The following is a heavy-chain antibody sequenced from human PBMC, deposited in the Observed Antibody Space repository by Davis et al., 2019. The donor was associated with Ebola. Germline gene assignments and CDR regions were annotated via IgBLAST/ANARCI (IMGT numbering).Heavy chain of an antibody. CDR3: TSTAGYTSSWNDY. Sequence: PGGSLRLSCAASGFTFSGSAMHWVRQASGKGLEWVGRIRSKANSYVTAYAASVKGRFTISRDDSKNTAYLQMNSLKTEDTAVYYCTSTAGYTSSWNDYWGQGTLVTVSS. CDR2: IRSKANSYVT. J-gene: IGHJ4*02. V-gene: IGHV3-73*01. D-gene: IGHD6-13*01. CDR1: GFTFSGSA.